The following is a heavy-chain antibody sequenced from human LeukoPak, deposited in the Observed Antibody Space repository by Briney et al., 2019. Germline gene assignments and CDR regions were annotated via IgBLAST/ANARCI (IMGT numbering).Heavy chain of an antibody. V-gene: IGHV4-34*01. J-gene: IGHJ4*02. CDR2: INHSGST. CDR1: GGSFSGYY. Sequence: SETLSLTCAVYGGSFSGYYRSWIRQPPGKGLEWIGEINHSGSTNYNPSLKSRVTISVDTSKNQFSLKLSSVTAADTAVYYCAKLVSPSSSWYYARFDYWGQGTLVTVSS. D-gene: IGHD6-13*01. CDR3: AKLVSPSSSWYYARFDY.